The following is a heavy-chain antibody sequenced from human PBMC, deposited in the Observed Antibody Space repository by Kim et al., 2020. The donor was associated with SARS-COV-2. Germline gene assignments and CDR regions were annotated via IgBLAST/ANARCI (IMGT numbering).Heavy chain of an antibody. D-gene: IGHD3-9*01. CDR2: IYYSGIT. CDR3: VRMGGYNPLTRSAVSYGMDA. J-gene: IGHJ6*02. Sequence: SETLSLTCTVSGDSIGNYDYYWGWVRQHPGKGLEWIGNIYYSGITYYNPSLKSRVSISVDTSKNQFSLKLTSMTAADTAVYYCVRMGGYNPLTRSAVSYGMDAWGQGTTVTVSS. CDR1: GDSIGNYDYY. V-gene: IGHV4-39*01.